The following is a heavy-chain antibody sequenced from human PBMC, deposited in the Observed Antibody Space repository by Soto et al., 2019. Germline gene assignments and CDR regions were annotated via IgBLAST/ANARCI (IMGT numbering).Heavy chain of an antibody. D-gene: IGHD6-13*01. J-gene: IGHJ4*02. CDR2: IYQSGST. Sequence: QVQLQESDPGLVKHSGTLSLTYAVSGGAISSSKWWSWVRHPPGKGLEWIGEIYQSGSTNYNPSLESRVRMSVDKSRNQFSLKLTSVSAADTAVYYCARASATIAAAAIFDYWGQGTLVTVSS. CDR1: GGAISSSKW. CDR3: ARASATIAAAAIFDY. V-gene: IGHV4-4*02.